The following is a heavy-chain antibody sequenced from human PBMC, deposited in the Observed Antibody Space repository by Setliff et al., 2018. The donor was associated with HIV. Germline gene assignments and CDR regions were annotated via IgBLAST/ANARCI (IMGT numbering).Heavy chain of an antibody. J-gene: IGHJ4*02. CDR3: ARVRGSSYFGTFDY. Sequence: SETLSLTCTVSGGSISSYYWSWIRQPPGKGLEWIGYIYYSGSTNYNPSLKSRVTISVDTSKNQFSLKLSSVTAADTAVYYCARVRGSSYFGTFDYWGQGALVTVSS. CDR1: GGSISSYY. D-gene: IGHD1-26*01. V-gene: IGHV4-59*12. CDR2: IYYSGST.